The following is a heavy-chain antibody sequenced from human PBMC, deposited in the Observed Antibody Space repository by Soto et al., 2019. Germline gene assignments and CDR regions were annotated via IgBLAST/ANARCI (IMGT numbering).Heavy chain of an antibody. CDR1: GGSISSYY. D-gene: IGHD4-17*01. Sequence: QVQLQESGPGLVKPSETLSLTCTVSGGSISSYYWSWIRQPPGKGLEWIGYIYDSGSTNYNPSLKSPVTISVYTSKNPFSPKLCSVTAADTAVYYCASRYGYNFDYWGQRTLVTLSS. V-gene: IGHV4-59*08. CDR2: IYDSGST. CDR3: ASRYGYNFDY. J-gene: IGHJ4*02.